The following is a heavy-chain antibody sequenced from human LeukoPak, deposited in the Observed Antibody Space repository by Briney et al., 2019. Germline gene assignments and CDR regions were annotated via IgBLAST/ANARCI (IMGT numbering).Heavy chain of an antibody. CDR3: ARDYYDTHGPTDY. D-gene: IGHD3-22*01. V-gene: IGHV3-30-3*01. Sequence: GGSLRLSCAASGFTFSSYAMHWVRQAPGKGLEWVAVISYDGSNKYYADSVKGRFTISRDNSKNTLYLQMNSLRAEDTAVYYCARDYYDTHGPTDYWGQGTLVTVSS. CDR1: GFTFSSYA. J-gene: IGHJ4*02. CDR2: ISYDGSNK.